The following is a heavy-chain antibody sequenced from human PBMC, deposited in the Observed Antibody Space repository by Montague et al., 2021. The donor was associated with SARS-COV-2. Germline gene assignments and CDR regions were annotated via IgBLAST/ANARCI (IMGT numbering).Heavy chain of an antibody. CDR1: GNSLSNSRYF. D-gene: IGHD6-19*01. CDR3: ARHSGGSELAGLDY. J-gene: IGHJ4*02. V-gene: IGHV4-39*01. CDR2: FYVGGKF. Sequence: SETLSLTCSVSGNSLSNSRYFWGWIRPPPRKGPEWIVNFYVGGKFLYNSSLESRVTISVDTSKNQFSLQLSSATASDTAVYDCARHSGGSELAGLDYWGQGILVTVSS.